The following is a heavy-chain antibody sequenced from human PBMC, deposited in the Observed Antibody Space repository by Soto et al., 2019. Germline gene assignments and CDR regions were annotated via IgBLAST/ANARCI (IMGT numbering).Heavy chain of an antibody. Sequence: ILSCAASGFTFSSYAMSWVRQAPGKGLEWVSAISGSGGSTYYAGSVKGRFTISRYNSKNTLYLQMNSLRAEDTAVYYCAKDLVRGAIESYYYYYYGMDVWAQGTTVTVSS. V-gene: IGHV3-23*01. D-gene: IGHD3-10*01. CDR1: GFTFSSYA. J-gene: IGHJ6*02. CDR3: AKDLVRGAIESYYYYYYGMDV. CDR2: ISGSGGST.